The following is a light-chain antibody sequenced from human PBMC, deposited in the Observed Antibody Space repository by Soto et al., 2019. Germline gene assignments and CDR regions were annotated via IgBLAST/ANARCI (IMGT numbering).Light chain of an antibody. J-gene: IGKJ1*01. CDR2: GAA. Sequence: ELVMTQSPATLSVSPGERATLSCRASQSVSSYYAWNQQKPGPSPRLLIKGAATRATGIPGRFSGSGSGTEFTLTSSRLQSEDSAVYYCQHYDKWPPATVGQGTKVDIK. CDR3: QHYDKWPPAT. CDR1: QSVSSY. V-gene: IGKV3-15*01.